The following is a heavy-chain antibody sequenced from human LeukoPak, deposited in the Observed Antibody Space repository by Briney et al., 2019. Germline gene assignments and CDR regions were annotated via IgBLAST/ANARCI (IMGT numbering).Heavy chain of an antibody. CDR1: GYTLTELS. D-gene: IGHD3-22*01. CDR3: ATDRDYYDSRTHRNYFDY. J-gene: IGHJ4*02. CDR2: FDPEDGET. Sequence: ASVKVSCKVSGYTLTELSMHWVRQAPGKGLEWMGGFDPEDGETIYAQKCQGRVTMTEDTSTDTAYMELSSLRSEDTAVYYCATDRDYYDSRTHRNYFDYWGQGTLVTVSS. V-gene: IGHV1-24*01.